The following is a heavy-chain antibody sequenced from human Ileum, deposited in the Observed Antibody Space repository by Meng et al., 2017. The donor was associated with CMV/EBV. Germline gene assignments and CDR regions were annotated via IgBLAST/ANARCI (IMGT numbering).Heavy chain of an antibody. CDR1: GFTFSNQV. CDR2: IGRGGDT. J-gene: IGHJ5*02. D-gene: IGHD2-21*01. CDR3: AKDYLDSLASDS. V-gene: IGHV3-23*01. Sequence: VQLLDSGGGLVHPGGSLRLSCVGSGFTFSNQVMNWVRQAPGKGLEWVSTIGRGGDTYYADSVRGRFTVSRDNSKNTVYLQMNSLRVEDSAVYYCAKDYLDSLASDSWGQGTLVTVSS.